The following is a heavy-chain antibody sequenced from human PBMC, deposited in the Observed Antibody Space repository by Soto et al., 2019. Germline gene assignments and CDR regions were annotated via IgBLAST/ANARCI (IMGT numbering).Heavy chain of an antibody. D-gene: IGHD4-17*01. Sequence: GSVKVSCKASGYTFTGYYMHWVRQAPGQGLEWMGWINPNSGGTNYAQKFQGWVTMTRDTSISTAYMELSRLRSDDTAVYYCARDLLTGTTFYYGMDVWGQGTTVNVSS. J-gene: IGHJ6*02. CDR2: INPNSGGT. CDR1: GYTFTGYY. V-gene: IGHV1-2*04. CDR3: ARDLLTGTTFYYGMDV.